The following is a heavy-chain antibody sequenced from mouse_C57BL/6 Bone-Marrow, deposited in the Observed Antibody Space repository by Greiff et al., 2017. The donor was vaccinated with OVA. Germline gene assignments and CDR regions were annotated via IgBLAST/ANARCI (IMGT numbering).Heavy chain of an antibody. V-gene: IGHV6-6*01. CDR1: GFTFSDAW. CDR2: IRNKANNHAT. Sequence: EVKLEESGGGLVQPGGSMKLSCAASGFTFSDAWMDWVRQSPEKGLEWVAEIRNKANNHATYYAESVKGRFTISRDDSKSSVYLQMNSLRAEDTGIYYCTRKGAAQATFAYWGQGTLVTVSA. D-gene: IGHD3-2*02. J-gene: IGHJ3*01. CDR3: TRKGAAQATFAY.